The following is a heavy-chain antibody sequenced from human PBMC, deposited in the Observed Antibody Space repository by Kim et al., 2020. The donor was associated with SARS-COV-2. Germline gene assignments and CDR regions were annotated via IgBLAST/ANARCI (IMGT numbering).Heavy chain of an antibody. CDR3: ARDHQYSSRDKGYFDY. Sequence: GGSLRLSCAASGFTFSSYAMHWVRQAPGKGLEWVAVISYDGSNKYYADSVKGRFTISRDNSKNTLYLQMNSLRAEDTAVYYCARDHQYSSRDKGYFDYWG. V-gene: IGHV3-30*04. D-gene: IGHD6-13*01. J-gene: IGHJ4*01. CDR2: ISYDGSNK. CDR1: GFTFSSYA.